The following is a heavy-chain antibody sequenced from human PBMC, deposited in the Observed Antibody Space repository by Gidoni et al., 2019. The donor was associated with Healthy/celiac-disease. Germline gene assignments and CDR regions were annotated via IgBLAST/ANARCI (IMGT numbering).Heavy chain of an antibody. CDR2: IYYSGST. D-gene: IGHD3-3*01. V-gene: IGHV4-59*11. Sequence: VQLQESGPGLVKPSETLSPTCTVSGGSISIHYWSWIRQPPWQGLEWIGYIYYSGSTNYNPSLKSRVTISVDTSKNQFSLKLSSVTAADTAGYYCARGGRDSWSDPYYGMDVWGQGTTVTVSS. CDR3: ARGGRDSWSDPYYGMDV. J-gene: IGHJ6*02. CDR1: GGSISIHY.